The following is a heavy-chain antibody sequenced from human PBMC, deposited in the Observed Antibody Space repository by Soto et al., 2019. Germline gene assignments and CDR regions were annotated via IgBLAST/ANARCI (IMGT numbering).Heavy chain of an antibody. J-gene: IGHJ3*02. V-gene: IGHV4-30-2*01. CDR2: IYQSGIT. Sequence: SETLSLTCAVSGGSISSGGYSWSWIRRPPGKGLEWIGYIYQSGITYYNPSLKSRVTISVDRSKNQFSLKLRSVTAADTAVYYCAREVVVVVAATNHDTFDIWGQGTMVTVSS. CDR3: AREVVVVVAATNHDTFDI. D-gene: IGHD2-15*01. CDR1: GGSISSGGYS.